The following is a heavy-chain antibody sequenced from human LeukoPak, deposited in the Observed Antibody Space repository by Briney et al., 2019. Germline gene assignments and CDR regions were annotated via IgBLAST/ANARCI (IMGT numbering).Heavy chain of an antibody. D-gene: IGHD6-13*01. V-gene: IGHV4-59*01. CDR3: ARAHSGSWYGAFDI. CDR2: IYYSGST. Sequence: PSETLSLTCTVSGGSISSYYWSWIRQPPGKGLEWIGYIYYSGSTNYNPSLKSRVTISVDTSKNQFSLKLSSVTAADTAVYYCARAHSGSWYGAFDIWGQGTMVTVSS. CDR1: GGSISSYY. J-gene: IGHJ3*02.